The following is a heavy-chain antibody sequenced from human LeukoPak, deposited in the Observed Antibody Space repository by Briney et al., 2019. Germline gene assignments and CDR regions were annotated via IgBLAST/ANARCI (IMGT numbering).Heavy chain of an antibody. D-gene: IGHD3-10*01. CDR1: GFTFDDYG. CDR3: AKDQDTHSYGSGSYAPFDY. Sequence: GGSLRLSCAASGFTFDDYGMSWVRQAPGKGLEWVSGINWNGGSTGYADSVKGRFTISRDNAKNSLYLQMNSLRADDTAVYYCAKDQDTHSYGSGSYAPFDYWGQGTLVTVSS. CDR2: INWNGGST. V-gene: IGHV3-20*04. J-gene: IGHJ4*02.